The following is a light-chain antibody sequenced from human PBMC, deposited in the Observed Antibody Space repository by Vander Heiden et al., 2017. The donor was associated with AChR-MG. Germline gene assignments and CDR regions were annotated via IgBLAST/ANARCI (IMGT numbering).Light chain of an antibody. Sequence: EIVMTQSPATLSVSQGERATLPCRASQSVSSNLAWYQQKPGQAPRLLIYCASTRATGIPARFSGSGSGTEFTLTISSLQSEDFAVYYCQQYNNWPLLTFGGGTKVEIK. V-gene: IGKV3-15*01. CDR1: QSVSSN. CDR2: CAS. J-gene: IGKJ4*01. CDR3: QQYNNWPLLT.